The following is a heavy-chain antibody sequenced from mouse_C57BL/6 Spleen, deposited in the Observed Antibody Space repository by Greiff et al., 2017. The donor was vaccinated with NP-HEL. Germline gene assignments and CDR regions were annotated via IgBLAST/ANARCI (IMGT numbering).Heavy chain of an antibody. D-gene: IGHD2-2*01. V-gene: IGHV1-82*01. Sequence: QVQLQQSGPELVKPGASVKISCKASGYAFSSSWMNWVKQRPGTGLEWIGRIYPGDGDTNYNGKFKGKATLTADKSSSTAYMQLSSLTSEDSAVYFCARGYDRRGFAYWGQGTLVTVSA. CDR3: ARGYDRRGFAY. J-gene: IGHJ3*01. CDR2: IYPGDGDT. CDR1: GYAFSSSW.